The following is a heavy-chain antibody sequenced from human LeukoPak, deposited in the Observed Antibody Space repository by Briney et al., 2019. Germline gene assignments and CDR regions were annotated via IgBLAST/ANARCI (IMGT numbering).Heavy chain of an antibody. CDR1: GFTVSSYG. J-gene: IGHJ5*02. D-gene: IGHD6-19*01. CDR2: IRYDGSNK. Sequence: GGSLRLSCAASGFTVSSYGMHWVRQAPGKGLEWVAFIRYDGSNKYYADSVKGRFTISRDNSKNTLYLQMNSLRAEDTAVYYCAKVVRAVAGFVWGWFDPWGQGTLVTVSS. V-gene: IGHV3-30*02. CDR3: AKVVRAVAGFVWGWFDP.